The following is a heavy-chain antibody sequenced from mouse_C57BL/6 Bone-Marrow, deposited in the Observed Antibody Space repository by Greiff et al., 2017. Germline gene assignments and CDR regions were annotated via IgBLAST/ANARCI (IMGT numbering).Heavy chain of an antibody. CDR3: ARSHDYDAFAWFAY. Sequence: QVQLQQSGAELARPGASVKLSCKASGYTFTSYGISWVKQRTGQGLEWIGEIYPRGGNTYYNEKFKGKATLTADKSSSTAYMELRSLTSEDSAVYFCARSHDYDAFAWFAYWGQGTLVTVSA. V-gene: IGHV1-81*01. D-gene: IGHD2-4*01. CDR1: GYTFTSYG. J-gene: IGHJ3*01. CDR2: IYPRGGNT.